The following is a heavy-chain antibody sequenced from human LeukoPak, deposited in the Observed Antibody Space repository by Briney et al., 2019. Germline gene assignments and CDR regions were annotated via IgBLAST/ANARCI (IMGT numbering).Heavy chain of an antibody. V-gene: IGHV1-8*01. J-gene: IGHJ3*02. CDR2: MHPNSGNT. CDR3: ARDTESAFEI. Sequence: WMGWMHPNSGNTGYAQKFQGRVTMTRDTSISTAYMELSSLRSEDTAVYYCARDTESAFEIWGQGTMVTVSS.